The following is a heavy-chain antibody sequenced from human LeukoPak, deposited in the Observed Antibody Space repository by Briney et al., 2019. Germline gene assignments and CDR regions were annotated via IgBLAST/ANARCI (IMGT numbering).Heavy chain of an antibody. Sequence: SETLSLTCSVSGGSISRGDYYWSWIRQPPGKGLEWIGYIYYSGSTYYNPSLKSRVTISVDTSKNQFSLKLSSVTAADTAVYYCARVLIAAASTYYFDYWGQGTLVTVSS. CDR3: ARVLIAAASTYYFDY. V-gene: IGHV4-30-4*08. D-gene: IGHD6-13*01. CDR2: IYYSGST. J-gene: IGHJ4*02. CDR1: GGSISRGDYY.